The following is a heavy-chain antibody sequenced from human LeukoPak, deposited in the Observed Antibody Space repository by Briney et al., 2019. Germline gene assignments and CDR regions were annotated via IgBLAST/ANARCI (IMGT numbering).Heavy chain of an antibody. V-gene: IGHV4-30-2*01. D-gene: IGHD3-10*01. J-gene: IGHJ4*02. Sequence: SETLSLTCTVSGGSISSGGYYWSWIRQPPGKGLEWIGYIYHSGSTYYNPSLKSRVTISVDRSKNQFSLKLSSVAAADTAVYYCARDHVSGLFDYWGQGTLVTVSS. CDR1: GGSISSGGYY. CDR3: ARDHVSGLFDY. CDR2: IYHSGST.